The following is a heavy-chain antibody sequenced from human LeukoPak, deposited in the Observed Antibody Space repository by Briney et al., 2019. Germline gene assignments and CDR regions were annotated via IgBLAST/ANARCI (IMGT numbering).Heavy chain of an antibody. J-gene: IGHJ6*02. V-gene: IGHV1-18*01. D-gene: IGHD6-19*01. CDR2: ISIYSGNT. CDR1: GYTFTSHG. CDR3: AKPGSDRIAVATYYYFGMDV. Sequence: ASVKVSCKASGYTFTSHGLSWARQAPGQGLEWMGWISIYSGNTNYAQKFQDRISMTTDTSTSTAYMELRSLKSDDTAVYYCAKPGSDRIAVATYYYFGMDVWGQGTTVTVSS.